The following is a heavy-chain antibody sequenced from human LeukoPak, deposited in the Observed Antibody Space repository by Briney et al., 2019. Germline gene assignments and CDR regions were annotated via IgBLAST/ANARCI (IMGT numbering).Heavy chain of an antibody. CDR3: ARVLRWLQSYGMDV. CDR2: ISGSGGST. D-gene: IGHD5-24*01. Sequence: PGGSLRLSCAASGFTFSSYAMSWVRQAPGKGLEWVSAISGSGGSTYYADSVKGRFTISRDNSKNTLYLQMNSLRAEDTAVYYCARVLRWLQSYGMDVWGQGTTVTVSS. J-gene: IGHJ6*02. CDR1: GFTFSSYA. V-gene: IGHV3-23*01.